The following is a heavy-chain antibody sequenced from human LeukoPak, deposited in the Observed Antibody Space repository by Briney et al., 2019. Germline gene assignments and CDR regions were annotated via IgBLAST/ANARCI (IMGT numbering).Heavy chain of an antibody. CDR3: ARERDCSSTSCYYYYGMDV. D-gene: IGHD2-2*01. Sequence: GGSLRLSCAASGFTFSSYEMNWVRQAPGKGLEWVSYISGSGSTIYYADSVKGRFTISRDNSKNSLYLQMNSLRAEDTAVYYCARERDCSSTSCYYYYGMDVWGQGTTVTVSS. V-gene: IGHV3-48*03. CDR1: GFTFSSYE. CDR2: ISGSGSTI. J-gene: IGHJ6*02.